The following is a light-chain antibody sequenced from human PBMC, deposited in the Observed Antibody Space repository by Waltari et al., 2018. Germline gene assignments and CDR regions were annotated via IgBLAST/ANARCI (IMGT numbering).Light chain of an antibody. CDR3: QQYNIYWT. CDR2: KAS. Sequence: DIQMTQSPSTLSASVGDRVTITCRASQSIDIWLAWYQQKPGKAPKLLIYKASTLERGVPSRFSGSGSGTEFTLTISSLQPDDFATYYCQQYNIYWTFGQGTKVGIK. V-gene: IGKV1-5*03. J-gene: IGKJ1*01. CDR1: QSIDIW.